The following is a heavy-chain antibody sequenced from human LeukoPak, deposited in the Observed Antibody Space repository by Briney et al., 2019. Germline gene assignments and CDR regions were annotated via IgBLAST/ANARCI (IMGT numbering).Heavy chain of an antibody. V-gene: IGHV3-23*01. J-gene: IGHJ4*02. D-gene: IGHD3-10*01. CDR3: AKAYDAGTYSRHYFYDY. CDR2: VTHSGITT. CDR1: GFTFRTYA. Sequence: SGGSLRLSCTASGFTFRTYAMGWVRQAPGKGLEWVSTVTHSGITTYYADSVKGRFTISRDNSKNTLYLQMNSLRAEDAALYSCAKAYDAGTYSRHYFYDYWGQGTLVTVSS.